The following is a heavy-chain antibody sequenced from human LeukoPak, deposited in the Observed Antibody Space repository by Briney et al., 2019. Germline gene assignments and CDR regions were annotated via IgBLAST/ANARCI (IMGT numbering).Heavy chain of an antibody. CDR3: ARDRLSFSSSINWFDP. CDR1: GYTFTSYA. V-gene: IGHV1-3*01. D-gene: IGHD6-13*01. Sequence: ASVKVSCKASGYTFTSYAMHWVRQAPGQRLEWVGWINAGNGNTKYSQKFQGRVTITRDTSASTAYMELSSLRSEDTAVYYCARDRLSFSSSINWFDPWGQGTLVTVSS. CDR2: INAGNGNT. J-gene: IGHJ5*02.